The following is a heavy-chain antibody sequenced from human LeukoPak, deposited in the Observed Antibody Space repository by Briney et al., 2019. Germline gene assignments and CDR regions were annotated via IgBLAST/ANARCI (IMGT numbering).Heavy chain of an antibody. Sequence: SETLSLTCAVYGGSFSGYYWSWIRQPPAKGLEWIGEINHSGSTNYNPSLKSRVTISVDTSKNQFSLKLSSVTAADTAVYYCARGLGGVISFFDYWGQGTLVTVSS. J-gene: IGHJ4*02. V-gene: IGHV4-34*01. CDR1: GGSFSGYY. D-gene: IGHD3-16*02. CDR3: ARGLGGVISFFDY. CDR2: INHSGST.